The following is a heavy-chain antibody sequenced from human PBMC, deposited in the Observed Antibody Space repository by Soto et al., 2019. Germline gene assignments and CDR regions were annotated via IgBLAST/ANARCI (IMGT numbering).Heavy chain of an antibody. J-gene: IGHJ4*02. CDR1: GFILSDYT. V-gene: IGHV3-21*01. D-gene: IGHD6-13*01. CDR2: ISSSSSFI. Sequence: PGGSLRLSCVASGFILSDYTMNWVRQAPGKGLEWVSLISSSSSFIYYPDSVKGRFTISRDNAKNSLFLQMNSLRAEDAAVYYCARDWWEEQAGKENVSQFDYWSQGTLVTVSS. CDR3: ARDWWEEQAGKENVSQFDY.